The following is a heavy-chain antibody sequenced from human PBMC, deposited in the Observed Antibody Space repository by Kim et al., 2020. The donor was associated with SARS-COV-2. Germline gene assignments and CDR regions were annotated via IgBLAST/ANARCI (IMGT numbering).Heavy chain of an antibody. CDR3: TRDRDGQQLVSVGLY. CDR2: IRSKAYGGTT. V-gene: IGHV3-49*03. J-gene: IGHJ4*02. CDR1: GFTFGDYA. D-gene: IGHD6-13*01. Sequence: GSLRLSCTASGFTFGDYAMSWFRQAPGKGLEWVGFIRSKAYGGTTEYAASVKGRFTISRDDSKSIAYLQMNSLKTEDTAVYYCTRDRDGQQLVSVGLYWGQGTLVTVSS.